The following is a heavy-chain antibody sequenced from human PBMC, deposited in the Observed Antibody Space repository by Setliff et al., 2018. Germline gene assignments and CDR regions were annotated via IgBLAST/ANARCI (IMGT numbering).Heavy chain of an antibody. CDR3: ARGSVEYRGGWYYFDY. V-gene: IGHV1-18*01. Sequence: ASVKVSCKASGYTFTSHGITWVRQAPGQGLEWMGWISPYNGYIVYAQKFHGRVTIITDESTSTAYMELSSLRSEDTAVYYCARGSVEYRGGWYYFDYWAQGTLVTVSS. CDR2: ISPYNGYI. D-gene: IGHD6-19*01. J-gene: IGHJ4*02. CDR1: GYTFTSHG.